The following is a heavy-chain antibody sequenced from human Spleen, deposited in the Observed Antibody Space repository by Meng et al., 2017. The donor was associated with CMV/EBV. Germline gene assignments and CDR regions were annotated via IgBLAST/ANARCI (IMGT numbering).Heavy chain of an antibody. CDR3: ARHLEWLLDFDY. D-gene: IGHD3-3*01. J-gene: IGHJ4*02. V-gene: IGHV4-39*01. CDR1: VGSIGSIRYY. Sequence: VSVGSIGSIRYYWLLIRQPPGKALEWIGIIYYRGTTYYNPSLNSLFTISVYPSKNQFSLKLSSVTAADTAVYYCARHLEWLLDFDYWGQGTLVTVSS. CDR2: IYYRGTT.